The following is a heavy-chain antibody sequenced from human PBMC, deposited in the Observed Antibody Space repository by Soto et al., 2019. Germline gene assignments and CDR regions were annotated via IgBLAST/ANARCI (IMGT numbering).Heavy chain of an antibody. Sequence: ASVKVSCKASGYSFTDYHIHWVRQAPGQGLEWLGRINPKSGGTSTAQKFQGWVTMTTDTSISTTSMELTRLTSDDTAIYYCARGDSTDCSNGVCSFFYNHDMDVWGQGTTVTVSS. CDR1: GYSFTDYH. D-gene: IGHD2-8*01. J-gene: IGHJ6*02. CDR3: ARGDSTDCSNGVCSFFYNHDMDV. V-gene: IGHV1-2*04. CDR2: INPKSGGT.